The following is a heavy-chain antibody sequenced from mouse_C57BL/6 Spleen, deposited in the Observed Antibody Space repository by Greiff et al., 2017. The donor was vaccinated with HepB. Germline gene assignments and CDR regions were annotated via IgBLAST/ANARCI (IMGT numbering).Heavy chain of an antibody. D-gene: IGHD1-2*01. CDR1: GYTFTSYW. V-gene: IGHV1-64*01. Sequence: QVQLQQPGAELVKPGASVKLSCKASGYTFTSYWMHWVKQRPGQGLEWIGMIHPNSGSTNYNEKFKSKATLTVDKSSSTAYMQLSSLTSEDSAVYYCARALPHYYAMDYWGQGTSVTVSS. CDR3: ARALPHYYAMDY. J-gene: IGHJ4*01. CDR2: IHPNSGST.